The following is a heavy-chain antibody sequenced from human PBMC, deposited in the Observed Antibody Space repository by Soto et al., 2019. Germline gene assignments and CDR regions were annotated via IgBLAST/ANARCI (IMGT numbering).Heavy chain of an antibody. J-gene: IGHJ4*02. Sequence: ESGGGLIQPGGSLRLSCAASVFTVSSNYMIWARQAPGKGLEWVSVIYTGGNTYYADSVKGRFTISRDNSKNTLYLQMNNLRAEDTAVYYCARVFFNYYFDYWGQGTLVTVSS. CDR1: VFTVSSNY. D-gene: IGHD1-20*01. CDR3: ARVFFNYYFDY. V-gene: IGHV3-53*01. CDR2: IYTGGNT.